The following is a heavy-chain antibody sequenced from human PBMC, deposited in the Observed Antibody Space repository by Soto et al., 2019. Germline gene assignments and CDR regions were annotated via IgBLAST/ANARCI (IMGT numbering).Heavy chain of an antibody. CDR2: IKSQVAGGTT. CDR3: ATGFKRAFEM. V-gene: IGHV3-15*01. J-gene: IGHJ3*02. CDR1: GFRFSDVW. Sequence: EVQLVESGGGLVKPGESLTLSCAASGFRFSDVWLHWVRQAPGKGLEWVGRIKSQVAGGTTDYAAPVRGRLTISRDDSGNTLYFQMNSLKTEDTAVYYCATGFKRAFEMWGQGTMVTVSS.